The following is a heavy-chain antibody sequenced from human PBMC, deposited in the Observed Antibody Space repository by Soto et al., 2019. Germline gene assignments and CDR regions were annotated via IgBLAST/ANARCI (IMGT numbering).Heavy chain of an antibody. V-gene: IGHV1-46*01. J-gene: IGHJ4*02. Sequence: ASVKVSCKASGFSFSDYFMRWVRQAPGQGLEWMGIINPSGDSRNYAQKFQGRVTITRDTSTSTVYMDLSSLRYEDTAVYYCSRVSIPYYYHTSGQEYFDYWGQGTLVTVSS. CDR1: GFSFSDYF. CDR2: INPSGDSR. D-gene: IGHD3-22*01. CDR3: SRVSIPYYYHTSGQEYFDY.